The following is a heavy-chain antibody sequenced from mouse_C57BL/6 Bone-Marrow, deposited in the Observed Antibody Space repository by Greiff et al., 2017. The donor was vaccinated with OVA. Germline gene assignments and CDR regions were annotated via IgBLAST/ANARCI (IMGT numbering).Heavy chain of an antibody. CDR2: IYPGGGYT. V-gene: IGHV1-63*01. Sequence: QVQLKQSGAELVRPGTSVKMSCKASGYTFTNYWIGWAKQRPGHGLEWIGDIYPGGGYTNSNEKFKGKATLTADKSSSTAYMQFSRLTSEDSAIYYCARVTGTNYYAMDYWGQGTSVTVSS. CDR3: ARVTGTNYYAMDY. CDR1: GYTFTNYW. D-gene: IGHD4-1*01. J-gene: IGHJ4*01.